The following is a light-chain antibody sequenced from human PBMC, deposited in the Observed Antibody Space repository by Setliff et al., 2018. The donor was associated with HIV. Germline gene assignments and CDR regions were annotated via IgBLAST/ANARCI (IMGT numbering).Light chain of an antibody. Sequence: QSVLTQPPSASGSPGQSVTISCTGSSSDIGRYNFVSWYQQHTAKAPRLIIFDVSARPSGVPDRFSGSKSDNTASLTISGLQIDDEADYFGSSYAGDNYRIFGSGTKVT. CDR1: SSDIGRYNF. V-gene: IGLV2-8*01. CDR2: DVS. CDR3: SSYAGDNYRI. J-gene: IGLJ1*01.